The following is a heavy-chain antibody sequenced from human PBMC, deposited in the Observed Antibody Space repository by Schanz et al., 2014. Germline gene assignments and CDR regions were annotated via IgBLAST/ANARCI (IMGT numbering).Heavy chain of an antibody. D-gene: IGHD5-18*01. Sequence: QVQLVQSGAEVRKPGASVKVSCKASGYTFISYGISWVRQAPGQGLEWLGWISGSNGNTNYTQKFQGRVTMTIDPYTSTAYMELRSLRSDDTALYYCTRGGYSYALSAFDIWGQGTMXTVSS. V-gene: IGHV1-18*01. CDR1: GYTFISYG. CDR2: ISGSNGNT. CDR3: TRGGYSYALSAFDI. J-gene: IGHJ3*02.